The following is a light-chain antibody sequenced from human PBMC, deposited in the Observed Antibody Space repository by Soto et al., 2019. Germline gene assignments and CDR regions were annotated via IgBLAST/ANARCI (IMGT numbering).Light chain of an antibody. J-gene: IGLJ2*01. V-gene: IGLV2-14*01. CDR1: SSDVGGYNY. CDR2: DVS. CDR3: SSYTSSSTLDAGV. Sequence: QSALTQPASVSGSPGQSITISCTGTSSDVGGYNYVSWYQQHPGTAPKLMIYDVSNRPSGVSNRFSGSKSGNTASLTISGLQAEDEADYYCSSYTSSSTLDAGVFGGGTKLTVL.